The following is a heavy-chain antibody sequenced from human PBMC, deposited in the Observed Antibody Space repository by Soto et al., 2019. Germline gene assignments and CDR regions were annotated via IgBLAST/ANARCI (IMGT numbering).Heavy chain of an antibody. Sequence: ASVKVSCKASGYTFTSYGISWVRQAPGQGLEWMGWISAYNGNTNYAQKLQGRVTMTTDTSTRTAYMALRSLISDDTAVYYCASSGSSSWSYYFDYWGQVTLVTVSS. D-gene: IGHD6-13*01. J-gene: IGHJ4*02. CDR3: ASSGSSSWSYYFDY. V-gene: IGHV1-18*01. CDR2: ISAYNGNT. CDR1: GYTFTSYG.